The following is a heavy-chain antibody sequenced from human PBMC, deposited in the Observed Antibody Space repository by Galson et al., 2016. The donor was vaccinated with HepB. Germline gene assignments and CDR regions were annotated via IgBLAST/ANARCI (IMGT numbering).Heavy chain of an antibody. D-gene: IGHD4-17*01. CDR3: ARTTTVPTCDY. J-gene: IGHJ4*02. CDR2: IYPRDSDT. V-gene: IGHV5-51*01. CDR1: GYSFTNYW. Sequence: QSGAEVKKPGESLKISCKGSGYSFTNYWIGWVRQMPGKGLEWMGIIYPRDSDTRYSPSFQGKVTISADKSISTAYLQRNSLKAPDTALYYCARTTTVPTCDYWGQGTLVTVSS.